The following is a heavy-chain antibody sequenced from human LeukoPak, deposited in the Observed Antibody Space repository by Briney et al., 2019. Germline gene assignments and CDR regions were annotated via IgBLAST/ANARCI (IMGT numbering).Heavy chain of an antibody. V-gene: IGHV1-8*01. CDR1: GYTFSSYD. D-gene: IGHD3-22*01. CDR3: ARVGYYYDSSGYAKSDY. Sequence: ASVKVSCKASGYTFSSYDINWVRQATGQGLEWMGWMNPNSGNTGYAQKFQGRVNMTRNTSISTAYMELRSLRSDDTAVYYCARVGYYYDSSGYAKSDYWGQGTLVTVSS. CDR2: MNPNSGNT. J-gene: IGHJ4*02.